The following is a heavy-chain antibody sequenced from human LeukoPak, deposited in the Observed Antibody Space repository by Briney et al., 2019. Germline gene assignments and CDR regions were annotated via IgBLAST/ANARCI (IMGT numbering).Heavy chain of an antibody. J-gene: IGHJ4*02. CDR3: AKVLSPSYYDFWSGYPLDY. V-gene: IGHV3-23*01. CDR1: GFTFSSYA. CDR2: ISGSGGST. Sequence: PGGSLRLSCAASGFTFSSYAMSWVRQAPGKGLEWVSAISGSGGSTYYADSEKGRFTISRDNSKNTLYLQMNSLRAEDTAVYYCAKVLSPSYYDFWSGYPLDYWGQGTLVTVSS. D-gene: IGHD3-3*01.